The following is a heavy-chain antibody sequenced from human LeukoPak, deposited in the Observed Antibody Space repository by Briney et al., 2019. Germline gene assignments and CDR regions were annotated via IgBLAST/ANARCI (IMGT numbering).Heavy chain of an antibody. CDR3: AKDPIYSSDFTNDAFDI. Sequence: GGSLRLSCAASGFTFDDYAMHWVRQAPGKGLEWVSLISGDGGSTYYADSVKGRFTISRDNSKNSLYLQMNSLRTEDTALYYCAKDPIYSSDFTNDAFDIWGQGTMVTVSS. V-gene: IGHV3-43*02. J-gene: IGHJ3*02. D-gene: IGHD6-19*01. CDR2: ISGDGGST. CDR1: GFTFDDYA.